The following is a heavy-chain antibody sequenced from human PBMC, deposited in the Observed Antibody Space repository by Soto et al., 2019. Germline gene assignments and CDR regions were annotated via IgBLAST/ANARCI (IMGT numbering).Heavy chain of an antibody. CDR2: IWYDGSHK. CDR1: GFTFNKFG. J-gene: IGHJ4*02. D-gene: IGHD2-21*01. CDR3: AAGEPFLC. V-gene: IGHV3-33*01. Sequence: PGVSRRLSCAASGFTFNKFGMHWVRQTPGKGLEWVAIIWYDGSHKYYADSVTGRFTISRDNSKNTVSLRMHSLGAEDTAMSYCAAGEPFLCRGRGTLVTVSS.